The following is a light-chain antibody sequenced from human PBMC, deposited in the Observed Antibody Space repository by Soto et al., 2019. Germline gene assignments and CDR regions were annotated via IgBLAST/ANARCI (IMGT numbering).Light chain of an antibody. CDR2: EVS. V-gene: IGLV2-8*01. J-gene: IGLJ2*01. CDR3: SSYAGSNTVL. CDR1: SSDVGAYNY. Sequence: QSVLTQPPSASGSPGQSVTISCTGTSSDVGAYNYVSWYQQHPGKAPKLMFYEVSKWSLGVPDRFSASKSGNTASLTVSGLQAEDEADYFCSSYAGSNTVLFGGGTKVTVL.